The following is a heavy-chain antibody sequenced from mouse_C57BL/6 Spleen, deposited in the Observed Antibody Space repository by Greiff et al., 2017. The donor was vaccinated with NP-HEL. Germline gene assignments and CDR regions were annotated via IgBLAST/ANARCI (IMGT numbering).Heavy chain of an antibody. Sequence: VQLKESGGDLVKPGGSLKLSCAASGFTFSSYGMSWVRQTPDKRLEWVATISSGGSYTYYPDSVKGRFTISRDNAKNTLYLQMSSLKSEDTAMYYCASQSTMISFDYWGQGTTLTVSS. V-gene: IGHV5-6*01. D-gene: IGHD2-4*01. CDR1: GFTFSSYG. J-gene: IGHJ2*01. CDR3: ASQSTMISFDY. CDR2: ISSGGSYT.